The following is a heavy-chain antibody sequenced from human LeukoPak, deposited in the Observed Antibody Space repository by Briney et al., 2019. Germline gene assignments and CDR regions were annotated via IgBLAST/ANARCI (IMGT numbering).Heavy chain of an antibody. D-gene: IGHD5/OR15-5a*01. CDR1: GFTVSSNY. J-gene: IGHJ6*03. CDR2: IYSGGST. Sequence: GGSLRLSCAASGFTVSSNYMSWVRQAPGKGLEWVSVIYSGGSTYYADSEKGRFTISRDNSKNTLYLQMNSLRAEDTAVYYCARVIYEDYMDVWGKGTTVTVSS. V-gene: IGHV3-53*01. CDR3: ARVIYEDYMDV.